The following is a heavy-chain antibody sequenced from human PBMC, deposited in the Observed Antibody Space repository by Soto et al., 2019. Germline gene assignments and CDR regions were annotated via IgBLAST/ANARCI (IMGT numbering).Heavy chain of an antibody. CDR3: ARDGGYCSGGSCYPPTTDDAFDI. CDR2: IWYDGSNK. J-gene: IGHJ3*02. CDR1: GFTFSSYG. D-gene: IGHD2-15*01. Sequence: PVGSLRLSCAASGFTFSSYGMHWVRQAPGKGLEWVAVIWYDGSNKYYADSVKGRFTISRDNSKNTLYLQMNSLRAEDTAVYYCARDGGYCSGGSCYPPTTDDAFDIWGQGTMVTVSS. V-gene: IGHV3-33*01.